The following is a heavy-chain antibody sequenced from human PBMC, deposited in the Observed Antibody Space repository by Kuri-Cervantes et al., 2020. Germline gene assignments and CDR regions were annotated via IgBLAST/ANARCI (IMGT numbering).Heavy chain of an antibody. D-gene: IGHD4-23*01. V-gene: IGHV3-11*04. CDR2: VSASGTSI. CDR1: GFSFSDYY. CDR3: ARDSDENTGVNYFQH. J-gene: IGHJ1*01. Sequence: GESLKISCATSGFSFSDYYMSWIRQAPGKGLEWIAYVSASGTSIYYADSVKGRFTISRDNAKKSLHLQMTSLRVEDTAVYYCARDSDENTGVNYFQHWGQGTLVTVSS.